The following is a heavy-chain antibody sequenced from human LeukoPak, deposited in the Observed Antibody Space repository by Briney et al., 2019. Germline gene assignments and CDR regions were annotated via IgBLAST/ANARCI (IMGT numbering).Heavy chain of an antibody. J-gene: IGHJ4*02. Sequence: GQSLRLSCTTSGFAFDDFAMSWVRQPAGKGLEWVGFIRRRAYGGAAEYAASVKGRFIISRDDSKGIAYLQMNSLKTENTAVYYCSRNGLVDFDYWGQGSRVIVSP. V-gene: IGHV3-49*04. CDR1: GFAFDDFA. CDR3: SRNGLVDFDY. CDR2: IRRRAYGGAA.